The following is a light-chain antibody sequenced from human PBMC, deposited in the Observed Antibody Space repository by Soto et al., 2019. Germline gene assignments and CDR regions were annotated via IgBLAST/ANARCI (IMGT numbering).Light chain of an antibody. CDR3: HQYYSSPWT. Sequence: DIVMTQSPDSLAVSLGERATINCKSSQSVLYSSNDKNFFTWYQQKPGQPPKLLIYWASTRASGFPDRLSGCGSGTDFTLLSSSMQAEVVAVYYCHQYYSSPWTFGQGTKVEIK. CDR1: QSVLYSSNDKNF. CDR2: WAS. V-gene: IGKV4-1*01. J-gene: IGKJ1*01.